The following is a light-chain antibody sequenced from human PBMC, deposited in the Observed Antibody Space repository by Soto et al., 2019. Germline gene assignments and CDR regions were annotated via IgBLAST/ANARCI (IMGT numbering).Light chain of an antibody. CDR2: GAS. CDR3: QQYNNWPIT. Sequence: IVLTQSQSTLSLSPGARPTLPCRASQSVSSNLAWYQQKPGQAPRLLIYGASTRATGIPARFSGSGYGTEFNLTISSLQSEDFAVYYCQQYNNWPITFGQGTRLEIK. CDR1: QSVSSN. V-gene: IGKV3-15*01. J-gene: IGKJ5*01.